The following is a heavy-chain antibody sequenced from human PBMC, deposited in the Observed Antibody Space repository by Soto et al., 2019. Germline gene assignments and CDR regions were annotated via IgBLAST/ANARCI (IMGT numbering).Heavy chain of an antibody. CDR2: IHYSGST. V-gene: IGHV4-59*01. CDR3: ASYHMGLGIFGH. CDR1: GGSISSYY. D-gene: IGHD7-27*01. Sequence: QVQLQESGPGLVKPSETLSLTCTVSGGSISSYYWNWIRRPPGKGLEWIGYIHYSGSTTYNPSLKSRVTISVDTSKNQFSLKVSSVTAADTAVYYCASYHMGLGIFGHWGQGALVTVSS. J-gene: IGHJ4*02.